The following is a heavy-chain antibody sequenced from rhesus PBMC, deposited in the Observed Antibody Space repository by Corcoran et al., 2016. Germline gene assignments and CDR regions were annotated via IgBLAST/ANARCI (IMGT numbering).Heavy chain of an antibody. CDR2: IYGSGSST. V-gene: IGHV4-169*01. CDR1: GGSLSRSS. Sequence: LQLQDSGPGLVTPSETLSVTCAVSGGSLSRSSWRWLRPSPGKGLEWIWYIYGSGSSTKYNPSLKSRVTLSVDTSKNQLSLKLSSVTAADTAVYYCAAGGYGPRGGQGVLFTVSS. CDR3: AAGGYGPR. J-gene: IGHJ4*01. D-gene: IGHD5-36*01.